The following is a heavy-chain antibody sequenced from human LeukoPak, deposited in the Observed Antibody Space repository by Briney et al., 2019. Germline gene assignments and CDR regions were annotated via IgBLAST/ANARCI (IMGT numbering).Heavy chain of an antibody. Sequence: SGGSLRLSCAASGFTFSSYAMSWVRQAPGKGLEWVSVIGSSGGATYYADSVKGRFTISRDNSKNTLYLQVNSLRSEDTAVYYCARDRRPDRNPFDYWGQGTLVTVSS. D-gene: IGHD1-14*01. V-gene: IGHV3-23*01. CDR1: GFTFSSYA. CDR2: IGSSGGAT. J-gene: IGHJ4*02. CDR3: ARDRRPDRNPFDY.